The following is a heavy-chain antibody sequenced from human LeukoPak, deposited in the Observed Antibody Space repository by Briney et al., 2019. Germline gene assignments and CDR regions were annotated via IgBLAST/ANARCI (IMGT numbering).Heavy chain of an antibody. Sequence: ASVKVSRKASLYTFTTLVIRWVRQAPGQGLEGMGWINTYNDNTKYAQKFQDRITVTADTSTSTVYMDLSSLRSGDTAVYYCAREYCLSGKCWDPDYWGQGTLVTVSS. CDR2: INTYNDNT. V-gene: IGHV1-18*01. CDR3: AREYCLSGKCWDPDY. D-gene: IGHD2-15*01. CDR1: LYTFTTLV. J-gene: IGHJ4*02.